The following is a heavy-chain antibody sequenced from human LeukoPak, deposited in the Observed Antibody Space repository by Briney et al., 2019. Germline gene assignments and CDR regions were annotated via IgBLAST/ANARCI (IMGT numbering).Heavy chain of an antibody. CDR2: MNPNSGNT. D-gene: IGHD3-22*01. Sequence: ASVKVSCKASGYTFTSYDINWVRQATGQGLEWMGWMNPNSGNTGYAQRFQGRVTMTRDTSITTAYMELSSLRSEDTAVYYCARGGPYHYDSSDWINWGQGTLVTVSS. J-gene: IGHJ1*01. V-gene: IGHV1-8*01. CDR1: GYTFTSYD. CDR3: ARGGPYHYDSSDWIN.